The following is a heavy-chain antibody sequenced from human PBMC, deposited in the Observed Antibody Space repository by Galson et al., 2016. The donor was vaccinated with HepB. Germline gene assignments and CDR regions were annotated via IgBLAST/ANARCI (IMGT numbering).Heavy chain of an antibody. Sequence: QSGAEVKKPGESLRISCEGSGYSFINHWIVWVRQMPGKGLEWMGIIYPGDSDPRYSPSFKGQVTIPADKPIGTAYLQWSSLKASDTAMYYCARGHSGSSLPYFEYWGQGTLVTVSS. CDR1: GYSFINHW. J-gene: IGHJ4*02. CDR2: IYPGDSDP. V-gene: IGHV5-51*01. CDR3: ARGHSGSSLPYFEY. D-gene: IGHD1-26*01.